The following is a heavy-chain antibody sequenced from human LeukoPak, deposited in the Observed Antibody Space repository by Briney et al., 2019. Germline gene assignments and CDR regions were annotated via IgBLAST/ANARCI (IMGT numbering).Heavy chain of an antibody. CDR2: INPSGGST. Sequence: ASVKVSCTASGYSFTSYYMHWVRQAPRQGLEWMGIINPSGGSTSYAQNFQGRVTMTRDMSTSTVYMELSSLRSEDTAVYYCARQDGRSWHDYWGQGTLVTVSS. D-gene: IGHD6-13*01. CDR1: GYSFTSYY. J-gene: IGHJ4*02. CDR3: ARQDGRSWHDY. V-gene: IGHV1-46*01.